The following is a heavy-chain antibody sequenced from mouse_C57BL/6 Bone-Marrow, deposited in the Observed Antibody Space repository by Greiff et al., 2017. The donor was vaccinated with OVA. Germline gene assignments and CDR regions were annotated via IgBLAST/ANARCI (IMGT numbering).Heavy chain of an antibody. D-gene: IGHD2-2*01. V-gene: IGHV3-6*01. CDR1: GYSITSGYY. J-gene: IGHJ3*01. CDR2: ISYDGSN. CDR3: ARALYGYVPAWFAY. Sequence: EVHLVESGPGLVKPSQSLSLTCSVTGYSITSGYYWNWIRQFPGNKLEWMGYISYDGSNNYNPSLKNRISITRDTSKNQFFLKLNSVTTEDTATYYCARALYGYVPAWFAYWGQGTLVTVSA.